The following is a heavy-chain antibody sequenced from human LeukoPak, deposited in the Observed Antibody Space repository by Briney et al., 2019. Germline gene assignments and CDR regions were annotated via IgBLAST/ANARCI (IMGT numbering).Heavy chain of an antibody. D-gene: IGHD6-6*01. Sequence: PSETLSLTCTVAGGSISSYYWSWIRQPPGKGLEWIGYIYYSGSTNYNPSLKSRVTISVDTSKNQFSLKLSSVTAADTAVYYCARGESSSGYFDYWGQGTLVTVSS. CDR3: ARGESSSGYFDY. V-gene: IGHV4-59*01. CDR1: GGSISSYY. J-gene: IGHJ4*02. CDR2: IYYSGST.